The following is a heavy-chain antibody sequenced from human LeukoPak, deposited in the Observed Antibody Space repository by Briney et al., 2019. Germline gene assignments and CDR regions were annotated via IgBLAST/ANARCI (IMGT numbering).Heavy chain of an antibody. CDR3: AKGRGCDP. J-gene: IGHJ5*02. CDR1: GDSISSSY. V-gene: IGHV4-59*01. Sequence: SETLSLTCTVSGDSISSSYWSWIRQSPGKGLEWIGYIYNSGSTNYNPSLKSRVTISVDTSKNQFSLKLSSVTAADTAVYYCAKGRGCDPWGNGTLVTVSS. CDR2: IYNSGST.